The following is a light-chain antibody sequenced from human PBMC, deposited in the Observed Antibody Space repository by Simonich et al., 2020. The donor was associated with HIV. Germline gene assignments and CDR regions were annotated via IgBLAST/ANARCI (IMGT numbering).Light chain of an antibody. CDR2: EDN. V-gene: IGLV6-57*03. J-gene: IGLJ2*01. Sequence: NFMLTQPHSVSESPGKTVTISCTRSSGSIASNYVQWYQRRQGSAPTTVIYEDNQRPSGVPDRFSGSIDSSSNSASLTISGLKTEDEADYYCQSYDSSNVVFGGGTKLTVL. CDR3: QSYDSSNVV. CDR1: SGSIASNY.